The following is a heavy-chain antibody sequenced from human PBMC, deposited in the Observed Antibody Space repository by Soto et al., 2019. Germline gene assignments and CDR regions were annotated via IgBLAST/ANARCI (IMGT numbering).Heavy chain of an antibody. CDR2: ISYDGSNK. J-gene: IGHJ4*02. CDR1: GFTFSSYG. CDR3: AKARDGYNRYLFDY. D-gene: IGHD5-12*01. V-gene: IGHV3-30*18. Sequence: PGGSLRLSCTASGFTFSSYGMHWVRQAPGKGLEWVAVISYDGSNKYYADSVKGRFTISRDNSKNTLYLQMNSLRAEDTAVYYCAKARDGYNRYLFDYWGQGTLVTVSS.